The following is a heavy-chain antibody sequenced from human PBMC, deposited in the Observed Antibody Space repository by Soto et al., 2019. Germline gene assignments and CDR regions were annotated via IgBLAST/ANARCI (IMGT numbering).Heavy chain of an antibody. CDR2: VHISGLT. J-gene: IGHJ4*02. CDR1: GGSMNSHF. V-gene: IGHV4-4*07. Sequence: PSETLSLTCTVSGGSMNSHFWSWIRQPAGKGLEWIGHVHISGLTTYNPSLRSRVTMSLDPPKHQFSLKLSSVTAADTAVYFCARDPLGYSSSHFFDQWGQGTLVTVSS. CDR3: ARDPLGYSSSHFFDQ. D-gene: IGHD6-6*01.